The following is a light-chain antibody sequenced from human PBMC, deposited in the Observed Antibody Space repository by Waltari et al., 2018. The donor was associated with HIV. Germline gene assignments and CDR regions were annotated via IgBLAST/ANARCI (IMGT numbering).Light chain of an antibody. Sequence: ILTCRASQDIDNWLAWYHQKPGRAPKLLISMTSVLESGVPSRFSGSGSGTTFTLTITGLQPDDFGTYLCQQYSTHYAFGQGTRVE. J-gene: IGKJ2*01. CDR2: MTS. V-gene: IGKV1-5*03. CDR3: QQYSTHYA. CDR1: QDIDNW.